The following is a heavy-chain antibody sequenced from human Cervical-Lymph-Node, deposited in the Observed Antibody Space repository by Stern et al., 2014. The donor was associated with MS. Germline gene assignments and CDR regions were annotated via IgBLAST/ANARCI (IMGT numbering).Heavy chain of an antibody. CDR2: IITIFGTA. Sequence: QMQLVQSGAEVKEPGSSVKVSCKASGGTFSSFGISWVRQAPGQWLEWVGGIITIFGTANYAQQLQDRVTITADRSTSTAYMDLSSLRSEDTAVYYCASDLIPRDHYNYYAMEVWGQGTTVTVSS. V-gene: IGHV1-69*06. CDR1: GGTFSSFG. CDR3: ASDLIPRDHYNYYAMEV. J-gene: IGHJ6*02. D-gene: IGHD1-14*01.